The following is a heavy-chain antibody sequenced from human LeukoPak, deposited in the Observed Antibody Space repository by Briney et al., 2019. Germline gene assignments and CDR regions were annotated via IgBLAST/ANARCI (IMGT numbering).Heavy chain of an antibody. CDR1: GGTFSIYA. CDR2: IIPIFGTA. CDR3: ARDTGFCSGGSCYGEVWFDP. J-gene: IGHJ5*02. D-gene: IGHD2-15*01. V-gene: IGHV1-69*05. Sequence: GSSVKVSCKASGGTFSIYAISWVRQAPGQGLEWMGRIIPIFGTANYAQKFQGRVTITTDESTSTAYMELSSLRSEDTAVYYCARDTGFCSGGSCYGEVWFDPWGQGTLVTVSS.